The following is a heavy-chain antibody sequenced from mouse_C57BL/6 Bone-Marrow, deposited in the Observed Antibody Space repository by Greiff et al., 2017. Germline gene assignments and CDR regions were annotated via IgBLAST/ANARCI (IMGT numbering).Heavy chain of an antibody. Sequence: VQLQQSGPVLVKPGASVKMSCKASGYTFTDYYMNWVKQSHGKSLEWIGVINPYNGGTSYNQKFKGKATLPVDTSSSTAYMELNSLTSEDSAVYSCARPSYCGSSYGFAYGGQGTLVTVSA. D-gene: IGHD1-1*01. CDR3: ARPSYCGSSYGFAY. CDR2: INPYNGGT. J-gene: IGHJ3*01. V-gene: IGHV1-19*01. CDR1: GYTFTDYY.